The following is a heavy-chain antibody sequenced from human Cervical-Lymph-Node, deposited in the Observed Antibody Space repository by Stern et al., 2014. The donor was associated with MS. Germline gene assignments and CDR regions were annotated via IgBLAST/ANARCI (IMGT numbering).Heavy chain of an antibody. J-gene: IGHJ6*02. CDR3: ARHFDWLLGAEDYGMDV. V-gene: IGHV1-69*01. CDR2: IIPIFGVT. CDR1: GGTFRSYG. Sequence: VQLLESGAEVKQPGSSVNVSCKASGGTFRSYGFSWVRQAPGQGLEWMGGIIPIFGVTNYEQKYQGRVTIIADESTNTVYMELRSLRSEDTAVYYCARHFDWLLGAEDYGMDVWGQGTTVTVSS. D-gene: IGHD3-9*01.